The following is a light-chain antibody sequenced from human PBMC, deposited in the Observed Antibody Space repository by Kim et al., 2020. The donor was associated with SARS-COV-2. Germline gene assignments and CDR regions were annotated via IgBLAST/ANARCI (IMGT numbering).Light chain of an antibody. CDR1: SGTIAGNF. CDR2: EDD. V-gene: IGLV6-57*03. Sequence: GKTLTISCTRSSGTIAGNFVQWYQQRPGSAPTIVIYEDDQRPSGVPARFSGSIDSSSNSASLTISGLKTEDEANYYCQSYDDDNWVFGGGTQLTVL. CDR3: QSYDDDNWV. J-gene: IGLJ3*02.